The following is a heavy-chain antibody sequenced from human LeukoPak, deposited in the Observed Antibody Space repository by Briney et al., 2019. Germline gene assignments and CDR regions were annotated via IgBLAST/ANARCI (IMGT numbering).Heavy chain of an antibody. Sequence: SETLSLTCSVSGGSIISGNHYWSWIRQPAGKGLEWIERIYTSGTNYNPTLKSRVTMSVDTSQNQFSLKLNSVTAADTAVYYCAREGGIASRPWAFDIWGQGTMVAVSS. CDR2: IYTSGT. J-gene: IGHJ3*02. D-gene: IGHD6-6*01. CDR3: AREGGIASRPWAFDI. V-gene: IGHV4-61*02. CDR1: GGSIISGNHY.